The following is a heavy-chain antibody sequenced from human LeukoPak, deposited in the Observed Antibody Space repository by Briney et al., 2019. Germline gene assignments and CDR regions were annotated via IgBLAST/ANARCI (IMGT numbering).Heavy chain of an antibody. Sequence: SETLSLTCTVSGGSISSYYWSWIRQPAGKGLEWIGRIYTSGSTNYNPSLKSRVTMSVDTSKNQFSLKLSSVTAADTAVYYCARTPAYCGGACYSDYYYGMDVSGQGTTVTVSS. J-gene: IGHJ6*02. D-gene: IGHD2-21*02. V-gene: IGHV4-4*07. CDR3: ARTPAYCGGACYSDYYYGMDV. CDR1: GGSISSYY. CDR2: IYTSGST.